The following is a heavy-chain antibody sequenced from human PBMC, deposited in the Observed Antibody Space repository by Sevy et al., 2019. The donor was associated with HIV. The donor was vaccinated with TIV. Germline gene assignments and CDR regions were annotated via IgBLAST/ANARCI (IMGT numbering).Heavy chain of an antibody. CDR3: AKDLGSGSYRLYNYYYGLDV. Sequence: GGSLRLSCAASGFTFSSYAMSWIRQAPGKGLEWVSLISGSGDSTYYADSVKGRFTISRDNSKNTLSLQVNILRADDTAVYFCAKDLGSGSYRLYNYYYGLDVWGQGTTVTVS. V-gene: IGHV3-23*01. J-gene: IGHJ6*02. D-gene: IGHD3-10*01. CDR2: ISGSGDST. CDR1: GFTFSSYA.